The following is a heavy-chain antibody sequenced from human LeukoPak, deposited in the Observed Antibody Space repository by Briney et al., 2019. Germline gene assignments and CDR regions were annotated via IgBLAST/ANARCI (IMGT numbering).Heavy chain of an antibody. V-gene: IGHV1-24*01. CDR2: FDPEDGET. CDR3: ATHGYSSSFYYYGMDV. J-gene: IGHJ6*02. CDR1: GYTLTELS. D-gene: IGHD6-13*01. Sequence: ASVKVSCKVSGYTLTELSMHWVRQAPGKGLEWMGGFDPEDGETIYAQKFQGRVTMTEDTSTDTAYMALSSLRSEDTAVYYCATHGYSSSFYYYGMDVWGQRTTVTVSS.